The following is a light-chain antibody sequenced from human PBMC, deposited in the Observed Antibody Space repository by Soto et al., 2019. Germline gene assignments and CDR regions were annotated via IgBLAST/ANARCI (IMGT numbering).Light chain of an antibody. CDR2: AAS. V-gene: IGKV1-12*01. Sequence: DIQMTQSPSSVSAFVGDSVTITCRASQDITSWLAWYQQKPGKAPELLIYAASSLQGGVPSRFGGSGPVTDSTLTISSLQPEDSATAYCQQDATCPLIFGGGTKVEIK. CDR3: QQDATCPLI. CDR1: QDITSW. J-gene: IGKJ4*01.